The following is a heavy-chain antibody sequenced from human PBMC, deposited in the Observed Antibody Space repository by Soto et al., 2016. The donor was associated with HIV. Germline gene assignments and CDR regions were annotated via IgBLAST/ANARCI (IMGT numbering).Heavy chain of an antibody. J-gene: IGHJ4*02. CDR2: IYTSGST. D-gene: IGHD3-3*01. V-gene: IGHV4-61*02. CDR1: GGSISSGSYY. CDR3: AREHDFWSGYYYFDY. Sequence: QVQLQESGPGLAKPSQTLSLTCTVSGGSISSGSYYWSWIRQPAGKGLEWIGRIYTSGSTNYNPSLKSRVTISVDTSKNQFSLKLSSVTAADTAVYYCAREHDFWSGYYYFDYWGQGTLVTVSS.